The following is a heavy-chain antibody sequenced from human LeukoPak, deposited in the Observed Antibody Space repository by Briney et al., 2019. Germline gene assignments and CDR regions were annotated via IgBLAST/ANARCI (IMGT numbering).Heavy chain of an antibody. D-gene: IGHD1-26*01. Sequence: SQTLSLTCTVSGDSISSGGYYWSWIRQPPGKGLEWIGYIYYSGSTNYNPSLKSRVTISVDTSKNQFSLKLSSVTAADTAVYYCARLPPLGGSQTLFDYWGQGTLVTVSS. J-gene: IGHJ4*02. CDR2: IYYSGST. CDR3: ARLPPLGGSQTLFDY. V-gene: IGHV4-61*08. CDR1: GDSISSGGYY.